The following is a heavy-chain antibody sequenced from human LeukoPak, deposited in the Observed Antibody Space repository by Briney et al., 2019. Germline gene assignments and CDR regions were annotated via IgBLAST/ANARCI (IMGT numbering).Heavy chain of an antibody. J-gene: IGHJ4*02. V-gene: IGHV3-7*05. CDR3: ATYDFWRGYSFGY. CDR1: GFTFSNYW. Sequence: GSLRLSCAASGFTFSNYWMSWVRQAPGKGLEWVANIKQDGSEKYYVDSVKGRFTISRDNAKNSLYLQMNSLRAEDTAVYYCATYDFWRGYSFGYWGQGTLVTVSS. D-gene: IGHD3-3*01. CDR2: IKQDGSEK.